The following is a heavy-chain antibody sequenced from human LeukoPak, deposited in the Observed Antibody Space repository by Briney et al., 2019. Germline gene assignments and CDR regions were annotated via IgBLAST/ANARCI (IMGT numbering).Heavy chain of an antibody. CDR2: IYHSGST. V-gene: IGHV4-30-2*01. Sequence: SETLSLTCTVSGGSISSGGYYWSWIRQPPGKGLEWIGYIYHSGSTYYNPSLKSRVTISVDRSKNQFSLKLSSVTAADTAVYYCARGEKRGNIYYYYYMDVWGKGTTVTVSS. J-gene: IGHJ6*03. CDR3: ARGEKRGNIYYYYYMDV. D-gene: IGHD2/OR15-2a*01. CDR1: GGSISSGGYY.